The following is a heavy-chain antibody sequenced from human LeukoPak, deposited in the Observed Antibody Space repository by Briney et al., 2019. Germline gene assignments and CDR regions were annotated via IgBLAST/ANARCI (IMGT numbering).Heavy chain of an antibody. Sequence: GVSVKVSCKASGYTFIGYYLHWVRQAPGQGLEWMGWINPHNGDTNYARKFQGRVTMTRDTSITTAYMELSRLKSDDTAVYYCATVRDIVVGGGPYYFDYWGQGTLVTVSS. J-gene: IGHJ4*02. CDR1: GYTFIGYY. V-gene: IGHV1-2*02. CDR3: ATVRDIVVGGGPYYFDY. D-gene: IGHD2-15*01. CDR2: INPHNGDT.